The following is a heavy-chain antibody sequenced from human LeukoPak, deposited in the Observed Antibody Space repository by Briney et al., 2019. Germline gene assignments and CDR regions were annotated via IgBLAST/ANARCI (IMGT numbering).Heavy chain of an antibody. CDR2: IYYSGST. Sequence: SETLSLTCTVSGCSISSYYWSWIRQPPGKGLEWIGYIYYSGSTNYNPSLKSRVTISVDTSKNQFSLKLSSVTAADTAVYYCAGEGAYYYGSGSYYGPFERWGQGALVTVSS. CDR1: GCSISSYY. CDR3: AGEGAYYYGSGSYYGPFER. V-gene: IGHV4-59*01. D-gene: IGHD3-10*01. J-gene: IGHJ4*02.